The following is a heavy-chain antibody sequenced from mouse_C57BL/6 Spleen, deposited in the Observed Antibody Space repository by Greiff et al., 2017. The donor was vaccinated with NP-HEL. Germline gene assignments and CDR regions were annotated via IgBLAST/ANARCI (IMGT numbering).Heavy chain of an antibody. J-gene: IGHJ3*01. CDR3: AREAVYYYGSSPFAY. D-gene: IGHD1-1*01. CDR1: GYTFTSYW. CDR2: INPSDSET. V-gene: IGHV1-52*01. Sequence: VQLQQPGAELVRPGSSVKLSCKASGYTFTSYWMHWVKQRPIQGLEWIGNINPSDSETHYNQKFKDKATLTVDKSSSTAYMQLSSLTSEDSAVYYCAREAVYYYGSSPFAYWGQGTLVTVSA.